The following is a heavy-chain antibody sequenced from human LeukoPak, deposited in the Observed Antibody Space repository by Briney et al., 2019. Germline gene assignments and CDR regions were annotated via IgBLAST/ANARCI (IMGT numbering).Heavy chain of an antibody. CDR2: INPNSGGT. D-gene: IGHD2-21*02. V-gene: IGHV1-2*02. CDR1: GYTFTDYY. J-gene: IGHJ4*02. CDR3: ARANCGGDCPFNY. Sequence: ASVKVSCKASGYTFTDYYIHWVRRAPGQGLAWMGWINPNSGGTNYAQKFQVRVTMTKDTSIRAAYMELSRLRSDDTAVYYCARANCGGDCPFNYWGQGTQVTVSS.